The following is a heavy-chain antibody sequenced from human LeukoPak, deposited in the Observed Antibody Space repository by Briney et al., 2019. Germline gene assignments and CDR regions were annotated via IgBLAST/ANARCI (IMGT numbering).Heavy chain of an antibody. CDR3: AKDLITMVRGVFKD. D-gene: IGHD3-10*01. CDR2: ISGSGGST. V-gene: IGHV3-23*01. J-gene: IGHJ4*02. Sequence: PGRSLRLSCAASGFTLSSYAMSWVRQAPGKGLERISSISGSGGSTYYADSVKGRFTISRDNSKNTVYLQMNSLRAEDTAVYYCAKDLITMVRGVFKDWGQGTLVTVSS. CDR1: GFTLSSYA.